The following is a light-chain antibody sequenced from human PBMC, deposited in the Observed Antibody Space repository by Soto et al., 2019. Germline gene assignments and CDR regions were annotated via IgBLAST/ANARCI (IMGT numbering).Light chain of an antibody. CDR1: SSDFGGYNY. CDR3: SSYAGSNNSYV. V-gene: IGLV2-8*01. CDR2: EVS. Sequence: QSALTQPPSASGSPGQSVTISCTGTSSDFGGYNYVSWYQQHPGKAPKLMIYEVSKRPSGVPDRFSGSKSGNTASLTVSGLQAEDEADYYCSSYAGSNNSYVFGTGTKVTV. J-gene: IGLJ1*01.